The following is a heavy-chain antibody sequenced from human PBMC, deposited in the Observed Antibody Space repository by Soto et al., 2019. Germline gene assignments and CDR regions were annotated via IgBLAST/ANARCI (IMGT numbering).Heavy chain of an antibody. D-gene: IGHD3-22*01. V-gene: IGHV4-34*01. J-gene: IGHJ2*01. CDR1: GGSGGSFSGYY. CDR2: INHSGST. CDR3: ARYDSDYPEWYFDL. Sequence: SETLSLTCAVYGGSGGSFSGYYWSWIRQPPGKGLEWIGEINHSGSTNYNPSLKSRVTISVDTSKNQFSLKLSSVTAADTAVYYCARYDSDYPEWYFDLWGRGTLVTVSS.